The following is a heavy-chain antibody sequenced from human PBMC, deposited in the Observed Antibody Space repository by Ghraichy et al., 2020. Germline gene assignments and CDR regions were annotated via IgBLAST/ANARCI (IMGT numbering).Heavy chain of an antibody. CDR3: ARSSSGYYYRYFQH. Sequence: SETLSLTCAVYGGSFSGYYWSWIRQPPGKGLEWIGEINHSGSTNYNPSLKSRVTISVDTSKNQFSLKLSSVTAADTAVYYCARSSSGYYYRYFQHWGQGTLVTVSS. CDR1: GGSFSGYY. V-gene: IGHV4-34*01. J-gene: IGHJ1*01. CDR2: INHSGST. D-gene: IGHD3-22*01.